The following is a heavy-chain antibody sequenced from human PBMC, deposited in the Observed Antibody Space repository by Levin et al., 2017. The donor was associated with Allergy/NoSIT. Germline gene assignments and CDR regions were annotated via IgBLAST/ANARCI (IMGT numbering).Heavy chain of an antibody. Sequence: GGSLRLSCAASGFTFSDYYMSWIRQAPGKGLEWISYIITSGTHTSYADSVKGRFTISRDNANNLLFLQMNSLRAEATAVYYCASRYGSGTYYTGNNYWVQGTLVTVSS. V-gene: IGHV3-11*03. D-gene: IGHD3-10*01. CDR3: ASRYGSGTYYTGNNY. J-gene: IGHJ4*02. CDR2: IITSGTHT. CDR1: GFTFSDYY.